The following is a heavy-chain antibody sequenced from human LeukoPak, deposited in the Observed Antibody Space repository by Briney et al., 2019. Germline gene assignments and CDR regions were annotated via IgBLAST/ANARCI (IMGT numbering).Heavy chain of an antibody. CDR3: ASRRFLEWLGFDY. J-gene: IGHJ4*02. CDR1: GGSISSSSYY. CDR2: IYSGST. V-gene: IGHV4-39*02. D-gene: IGHD3-3*01. Sequence: SETLSLTCTVSGGSISSSSYYWGWIRQPPGKGLEWIGSIYSGSTYYNPSLKSRVTISGDTSKNHFSLKLSSVTAADTAVYYCASRRFLEWLGFDYWGQGTLVTVSS.